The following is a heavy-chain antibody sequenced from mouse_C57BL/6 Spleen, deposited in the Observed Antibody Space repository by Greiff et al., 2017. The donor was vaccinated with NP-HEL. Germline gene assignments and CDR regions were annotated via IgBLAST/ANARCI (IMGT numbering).Heavy chain of an antibody. CDR2: INYDGSST. J-gene: IGHJ2*01. CDR3: ARDGYDGLRGYFDY. CDR1: GFTFSDYY. V-gene: IGHV5-16*01. D-gene: IGHD2-3*01. Sequence: EVMLVESEGGLVQPGSSMKLSCTASGFTFSDYYMAWVRQVPEKGLEWVANINYDGSSTYYLDSLKSRFIISRDNAKNILYLQMSSLKSEDTATYYCARDGYDGLRGYFDYWGQGTTLTVSS.